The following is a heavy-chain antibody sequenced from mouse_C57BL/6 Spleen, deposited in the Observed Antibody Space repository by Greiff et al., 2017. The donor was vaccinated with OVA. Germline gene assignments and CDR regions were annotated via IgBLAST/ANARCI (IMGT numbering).Heavy chain of an antibody. CDR2: IRNKANGYTT. CDR3: ARYRDYYAGDY. V-gene: IGHV7-3*01. Sequence: EVKLMESGGGLVQPGGSLSLSCAASGFTFTDYYMSWVRQPPGKALEWLGFIRNKANGYTTEYSASVKGRFTISRDNSQSILDLQMNALRAEDSSTYYCARYRDYYAGDYWGQGTSVTVSS. CDR1: GFTFTDYY. J-gene: IGHJ4*01.